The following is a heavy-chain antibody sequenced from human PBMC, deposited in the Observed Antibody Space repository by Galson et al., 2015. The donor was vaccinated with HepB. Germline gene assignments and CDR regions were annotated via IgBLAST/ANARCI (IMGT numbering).Heavy chain of an antibody. J-gene: IGHJ6*02. CDR3: AKDVFYYDSSVNYFETYYYYGVDV. CDR1: GFTFSNYG. CDR2: ISHDGSDK. V-gene: IGHV3-30*18. D-gene: IGHD3-22*01. Sequence: SLRLSCAASGFTFSNYGMHWVRQAPGKGLEWVAVISHDGSDKYYADSLKGRFTISRDNSKNTLYLQMSSRRAEDTAVYYCAKDVFYYDSSVNYFETYYYYGVDVWGQGTTVTVSS.